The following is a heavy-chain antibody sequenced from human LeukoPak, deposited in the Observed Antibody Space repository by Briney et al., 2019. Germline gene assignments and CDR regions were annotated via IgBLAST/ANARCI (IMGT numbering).Heavy chain of an antibody. D-gene: IGHD3-10*01. CDR3: AKVPYGSGSYIEGGFDY. CDR2: ISGSGGST. V-gene: IGHV3-23*01. Sequence: PGGSLRLSCAASGFTFSSYAMSWVRQAPGKGLEWVSAISGSGGSTYYADSVKGRFTISRDNSKNTLYLQMNSLRAEDTAVYYCAKVPYGSGSYIEGGFDYWGQGTLVTVSS. J-gene: IGHJ4*02. CDR1: GFTFSSYA.